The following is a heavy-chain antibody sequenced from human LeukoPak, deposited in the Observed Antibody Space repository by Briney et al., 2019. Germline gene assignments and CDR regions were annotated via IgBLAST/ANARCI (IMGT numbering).Heavy chain of an antibody. D-gene: IGHD3-16*01. Sequence: RGSLRLSCAASGFTFSDYYMSWIRQVPGKGLEWLSYISSTSSAIYYADSLKGRFTISRDNAKNSLYLQMDSLRAEDTAVYYCARVIGSYGDSAYWGQGTLVTVSS. CDR1: GFTFSDYY. CDR3: ARVIGSYGDSAY. J-gene: IGHJ4*02. CDR2: ISSTSSAI. V-gene: IGHV3-11*04.